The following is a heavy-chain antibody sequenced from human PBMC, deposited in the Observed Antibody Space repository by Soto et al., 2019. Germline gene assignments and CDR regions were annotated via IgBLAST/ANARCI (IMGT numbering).Heavy chain of an antibody. CDR3: AKDVGPQWRFDY. V-gene: IGHV3-23*01. D-gene: IGHD6-19*01. CDR2: ISGTGNST. J-gene: IGHJ4*02. CDR1: GFTFSSYA. Sequence: EVQLLESGGGLIQPGGSLRLSCAASGFTFSSYAMSWVRQVPGKGLEWVSGISGTGNSTYYADSVKGRFFISRDSSKNTVYLQMNSLRAEDTAIYYCAKDVGPQWRFDYWGQGALVTVSS.